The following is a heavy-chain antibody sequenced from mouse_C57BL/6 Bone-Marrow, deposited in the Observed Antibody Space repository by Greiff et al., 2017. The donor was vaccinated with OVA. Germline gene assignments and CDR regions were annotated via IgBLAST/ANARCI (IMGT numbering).Heavy chain of an antibody. CDR3: ARLRDYDDYGMDY. CDR1: GFTFSSYG. CDR2: ISSDGSYT. J-gene: IGHJ4*01. D-gene: IGHD2-4*01. Sequence: EVKLVESGGDLVKPGGSLKLSCAASGFTFSSYGMSWVRQTPDKRLEWVATISSDGSYTYYPDSVKGRFTISRDNAKNTLYLQMSSLTSEDTAMYYCARLRDYDDYGMDYWGQGTLVTVSS. V-gene: IGHV5-6*01.